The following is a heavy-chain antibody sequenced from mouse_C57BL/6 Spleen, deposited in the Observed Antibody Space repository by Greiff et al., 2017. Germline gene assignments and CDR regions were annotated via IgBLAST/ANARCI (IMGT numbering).Heavy chain of an antibody. V-gene: IGHV2-2*01. Sequence: QVQLKESGPGLVQPSQCLSITCTVSGFSLTSYGVHWVRQSPGKGLEWLGVIWSGGSTDYNAAFISRRSISKDNSKSQVFFKMNSLQADDTAIDYCARKNYGSSYEFAYWGQGTLVTVAA. CDR2: IWSGGST. CDR1: GFSLTSYG. CDR3: ARKNYGSSYEFAY. D-gene: IGHD1-1*01. J-gene: IGHJ3*01.